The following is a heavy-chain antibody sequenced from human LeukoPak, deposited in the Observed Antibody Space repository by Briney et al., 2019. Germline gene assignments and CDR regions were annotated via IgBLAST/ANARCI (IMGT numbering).Heavy chain of an antibody. CDR2: ISWNSGSI. Sequence: GGSLRLSCAASGFTFDDYAMHWVRQAPGKDLEWVSGISWNSGSIGYADSVKGRFTISRDNAKNSLYLQMNSLRAEDMALYYCAKDISSSPRYMDVWGKGTTVTVSS. CDR3: AKDISSSPRYMDV. CDR1: GFTFDDYA. D-gene: IGHD6-13*01. J-gene: IGHJ6*03. V-gene: IGHV3-9*03.